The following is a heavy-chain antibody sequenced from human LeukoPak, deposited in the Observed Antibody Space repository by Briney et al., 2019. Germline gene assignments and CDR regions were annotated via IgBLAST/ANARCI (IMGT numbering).Heavy chain of an antibody. CDR3: AELGITMIGGV. Sequence: SGGSLRLSCAASGFNFRSFIVNWVRQAPGKGLEWVSSITGTSNYRYYSVSVKGRFTISRDNARNSLYLQMNGLRAEDTAVYYCAELGITMIGGVWGKGTTVTISS. CDR2: ITGTSNYR. J-gene: IGHJ6*04. CDR1: GFNFRSFI. V-gene: IGHV3-21*01. D-gene: IGHD3-10*02.